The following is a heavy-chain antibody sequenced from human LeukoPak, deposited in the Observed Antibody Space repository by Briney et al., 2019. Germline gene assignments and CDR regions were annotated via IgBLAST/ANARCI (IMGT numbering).Heavy chain of an antibody. J-gene: IGHJ6*03. CDR2: IHHSGTT. D-gene: IGHD4-23*01. CDR3: ARWGVVTQRGVHYHYSMDV. CDR1: GGSFSDHS. V-gene: IGHV4-34*01. Sequence: SETLSLTCGIYGGSFSDHSWNWIPEPPGKGLEWIGEIHHSGTTEYNPSLKSRVTISADRSKNQFSLNLTSVTAADTAVYYCARWGVVTQRGVHYHYSMDVWDNGTTVTVSS.